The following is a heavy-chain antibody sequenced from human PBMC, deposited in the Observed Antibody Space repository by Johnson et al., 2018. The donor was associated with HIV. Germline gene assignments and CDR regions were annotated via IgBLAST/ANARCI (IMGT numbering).Heavy chain of an antibody. V-gene: IGHV3-20*04. Sequence: MLLVESGGGVVRPGGSLRLSCAASGFTFDDYGMSWVRQAPGKGLEWVSGINWSGGSTAYADSMKGRFTISRDNDKKSLYLHVNSLRAEDTAFYYCARGKGAAAGLDAFYIWGQGTMVTVSS. D-gene: IGHD6-13*01. CDR3: ARGKGAAAGLDAFYI. CDR2: INWSGGST. J-gene: IGHJ3*02. CDR1: GFTFDDYG.